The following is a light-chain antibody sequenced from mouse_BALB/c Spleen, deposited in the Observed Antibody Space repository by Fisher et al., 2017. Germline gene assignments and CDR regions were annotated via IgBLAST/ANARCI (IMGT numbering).Light chain of an antibody. CDR1: SSVSSSY. Sequence: DIVLTQTPAIMSASPGEKVTMTCRASSSVSSSYLHWYQQKSGTSPKLLIYSTSNLASGVPSRFSGSGSGNSYSLTISRMEAEDAATYYCQQWSSNPWTFGGGTKLEIK. CDR2: STS. V-gene: IGKV4-57-1*01. J-gene: IGKJ1*01. CDR3: QQWSSNPWT.